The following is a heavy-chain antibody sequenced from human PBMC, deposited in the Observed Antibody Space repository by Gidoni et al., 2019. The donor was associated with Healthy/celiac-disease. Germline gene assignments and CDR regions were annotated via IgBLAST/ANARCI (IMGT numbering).Heavy chain of an antibody. J-gene: IGHJ4*02. CDR3: ARVAVSKWELLRDY. V-gene: IGHV1-8*01. CDR1: GYTFTSYD. D-gene: IGHD1-26*01. Sequence: QVQLVQSGAEVKKPGASVKVSCTASGYTFTSYDINWVRQATGQGLEWMGWMNPNSGNTGYAQKFQGRVTMTRNTSISTAYMELSSLRSEDTAVYYCARVAVSKWELLRDYWGQGTLVTVSS. CDR2: MNPNSGNT.